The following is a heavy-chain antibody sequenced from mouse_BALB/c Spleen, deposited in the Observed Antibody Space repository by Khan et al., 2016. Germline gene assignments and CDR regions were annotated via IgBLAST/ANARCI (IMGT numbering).Heavy chain of an antibody. CDR1: GYTFSSYW. CDR2: ILPGSGST. CDR3: ARGGTTARFAY. V-gene: IGHV1-9*01. D-gene: IGHD1-2*01. J-gene: IGHJ3*01. Sequence: QMQLEESGAELMKPVASVKISCKATGYTFSSYWIEWVKQRPGHGLEWIGEILPGSGSTNYNEKFKGKATFTADTSSNTAYMQLSSLTSEDSAVYYCARGGTTARFAYWGQGTLVTVSA.